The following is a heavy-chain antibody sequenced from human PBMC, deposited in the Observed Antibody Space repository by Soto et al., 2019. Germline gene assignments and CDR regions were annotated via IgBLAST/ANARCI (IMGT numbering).Heavy chain of an antibody. CDR3: ARHGAYGSGSPLDY. V-gene: IGHV4-39*01. J-gene: IGHJ4*02. D-gene: IGHD3-10*01. CDR2: IYYSGST. Sequence: QLQLQESGPGLVKPSETLSLTCTVSGGSISSSSYYWGWIRQPPGKGLEWIGSIYYSGSTYYNPSLMSRVTISVDTSKNQFSLKLSSVTAADTAVYYCARHGAYGSGSPLDYWGQGTLVTVSS. CDR1: GGSISSSSYY.